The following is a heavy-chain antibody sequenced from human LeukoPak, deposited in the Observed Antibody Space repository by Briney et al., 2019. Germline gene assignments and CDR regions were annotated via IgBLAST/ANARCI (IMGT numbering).Heavy chain of an antibody. V-gene: IGHV1-18*01. CDR3: ARDLRGGPFRGVIPVRYYYYGMDV. CDR2: ISAYNGNT. CDR1: GYTFTSYG. J-gene: IGHJ6*02. Sequence: GASVKVSCKASGYTFTSYGISWVRQAPGQGLEWMGWISAYNGNTNYAQKLQGRVTMTTDTSTSTAYMELRSLRSDDTAVYYCARDLRGGPFRGVIPVRYYYYGMDVWGQGTTVTVSS. D-gene: IGHD3-10*01.